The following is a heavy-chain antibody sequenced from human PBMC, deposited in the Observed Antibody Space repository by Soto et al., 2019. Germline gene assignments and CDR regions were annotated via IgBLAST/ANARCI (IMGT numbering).Heavy chain of an antibody. CDR3: AREYGLESSSWYYAFGSTYYYYMDV. J-gene: IGHJ6*03. D-gene: IGHD6-13*01. Sequence: ASVKVSCKASGYTFTSYAMHWVRQAPGQRLEWMGWINAGNGNTKYSQKFQGRVTITRDTSASTAYMELSSLRSEDTAVYYCAREYGLESSSWYYAFGSTYYYYMDVWGKGTTVTVSS. CDR2: INAGNGNT. V-gene: IGHV1-3*01. CDR1: GYTFTSYA.